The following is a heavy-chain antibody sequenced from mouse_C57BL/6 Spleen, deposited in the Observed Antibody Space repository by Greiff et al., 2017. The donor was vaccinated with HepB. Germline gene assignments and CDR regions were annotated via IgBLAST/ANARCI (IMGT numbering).Heavy chain of an antibody. CDR2: INPSNGGT. CDR1: GYTFTSYW. CDR3: ARSVITTVVARDFDN. D-gene: IGHD1-1*01. J-gene: IGHJ2*01. Sequence: VQLQQSGTELVKPGASVKLSCKASGYTFTSYWMHWVKQRPGQGLEWIGNINPSNGGTNYNEKFKSKATLTVDKSSSTAYMQLSSLTSEDSAVYYCARSVITTVVARDFDNWGQGTTLTVSS. V-gene: IGHV1-53*01.